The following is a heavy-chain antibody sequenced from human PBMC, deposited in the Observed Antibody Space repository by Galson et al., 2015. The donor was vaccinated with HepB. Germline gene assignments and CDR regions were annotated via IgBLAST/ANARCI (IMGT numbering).Heavy chain of an antibody. CDR3: VKDRGRYSGYDWVFDI. CDR2: ISSNGGST. D-gene: IGHD5-12*01. V-gene: IGHV3-64D*06. CDR1: GFTFSSYA. Sequence: SLRLSCAASGFTFSSYAMHWVRQAPGKGLEYVSAISSNGGSTYYADSVKGRFTISRDNSKNTLYLQMSSLRAEDTAVYYCVKDRGRYSGYDWVFDIWGQGTMVTVSS. J-gene: IGHJ3*02.